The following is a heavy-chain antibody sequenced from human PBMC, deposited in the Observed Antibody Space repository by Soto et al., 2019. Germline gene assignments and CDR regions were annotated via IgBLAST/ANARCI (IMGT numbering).Heavy chain of an antibody. Sequence: GGSLRLSCAASGFTFSSYAMHWVRQAPGKGLEWVAVISYDGSNKYYADSVKGRFTISRDNSKNTLYLQMNSLRAEDTAVYYCATGPNCTNGVCYPYYYYYGMDVWGQGTTVTVSS. J-gene: IGHJ6*02. CDR1: GFTFSSYA. CDR3: ATGPNCTNGVCYPYYYYYGMDV. V-gene: IGHV3-30-3*01. CDR2: ISYDGSNK. D-gene: IGHD2-8*01.